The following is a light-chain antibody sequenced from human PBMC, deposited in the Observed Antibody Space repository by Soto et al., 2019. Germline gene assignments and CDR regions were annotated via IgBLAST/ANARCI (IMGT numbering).Light chain of an antibody. CDR2: DAS. CDR3: LQHYHYPWT. CDR1: QGITHD. J-gene: IGKJ1*01. Sequence: DIPVTQSPSSLSASVGDRVTITCRASQGITHDLGWYQQKPGKAPKRLIYDASNLQSGVPSRFSGSGSGTDFTLTISSLQPEDFATYYCLQHYHYPWTFGQGTKVEIK. V-gene: IGKV1-17*01.